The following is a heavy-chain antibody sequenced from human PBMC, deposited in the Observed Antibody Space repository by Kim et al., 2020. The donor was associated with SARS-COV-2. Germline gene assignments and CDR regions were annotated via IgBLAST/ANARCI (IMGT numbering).Heavy chain of an antibody. Sequence: GGSLRLSCAGSGYTFNSYPMSWVRQAPGKGLEWVSSISSGSFDTFYADPVKGRFAISRDNSNYTLYLQMNSLRAEDTAIYYCTKDIEAARPALWGQGTLVTVSS. D-gene: IGHD6-6*01. CDR2: ISSGSFDT. CDR1: GYTFNSYP. V-gene: IGHV3-23*01. J-gene: IGHJ4*02. CDR3: TKDIEAARPAL.